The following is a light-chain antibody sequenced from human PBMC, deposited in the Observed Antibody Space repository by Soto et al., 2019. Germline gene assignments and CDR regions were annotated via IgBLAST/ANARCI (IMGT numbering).Light chain of an antibody. V-gene: IGKV3-20*01. Sequence: EIVLTQSPGTLSLSPGERATLPCRASQSVSNNYLAWYQQKPGQAPRLLIYGASIRAAGVPARFSGSGSGTDFTLTISSLQPEDFATYYCQQSYSTPHTFGQGTRLEIK. J-gene: IGKJ5*01. CDR2: GAS. CDR3: QQSYSTPHT. CDR1: QSVSNNY.